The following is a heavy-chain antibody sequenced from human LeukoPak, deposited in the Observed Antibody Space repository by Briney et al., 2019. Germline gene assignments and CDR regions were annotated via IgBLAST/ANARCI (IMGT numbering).Heavy chain of an antibody. CDR2: INTDGSST. CDR1: GFTFSSYW. CDR3: ARVAGGAFDS. Sequence: GGSLRLSCAASGFTFSSYWMHWVRHAPGKGLVWVSRINTDGSSTIYADSVKGRFTISRDNAKNTLYLQMNGLRAEDTAIYYCARVAGGAFDSWGHGTLVTVSS. V-gene: IGHV3-74*01. J-gene: IGHJ4*01. D-gene: IGHD3-10*01.